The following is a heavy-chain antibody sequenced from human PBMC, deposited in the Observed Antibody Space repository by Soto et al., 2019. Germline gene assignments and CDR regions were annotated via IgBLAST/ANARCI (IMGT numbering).Heavy chain of an antibody. CDR3: ARVGYYGSGSYFTEAHDAFDI. J-gene: IGHJ3*02. D-gene: IGHD3-10*01. CDR1: GGSISSYY. CDR2: IYYSGST. Sequence: SETLSLTCTVSGGSISSYYWSWIRQPPGKGLERIGYIYYSGSTNYNPSLKSRVTISVDTSKNQFSLKLSSVTAADTAVYYCARVGYYGSGSYFTEAHDAFDIWGQGTMVTVSS. V-gene: IGHV4-59*01.